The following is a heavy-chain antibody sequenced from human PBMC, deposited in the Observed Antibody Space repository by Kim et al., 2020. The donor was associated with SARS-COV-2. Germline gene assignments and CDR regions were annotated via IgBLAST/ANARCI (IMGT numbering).Heavy chain of an antibody. CDR2: ISYDGSKK. Sequence: GGSLRLSCAASGFSFSSYGMHWVRQAPGKGLEWVTTISYDGSKKNYADSVKGRFTISRDNSKNTLSLQMNSPRAEDTALYYCAKDDHNSGWYGPDYWGQGTLVTVSS. CDR1: GFSFSSYG. J-gene: IGHJ4*02. D-gene: IGHD6-19*01. CDR3: AKDDHNSGWYGPDY. V-gene: IGHV3-30*18.